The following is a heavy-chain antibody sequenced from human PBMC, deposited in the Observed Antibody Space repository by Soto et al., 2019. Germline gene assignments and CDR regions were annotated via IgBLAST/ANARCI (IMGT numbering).Heavy chain of an antibody. J-gene: IGHJ6*02. Sequence: QVQLVQSGAEVKKPGASVKVSCKASGYTFSSYGISWVRQAPGQGLEWMGWISAYNGNTNYAQKFQGRVTMTTDTPXXXAXXXXXXLXXXXXXVYXXXXXXXXCTNGVCSFYGMDVWGQGTTVTVSS. CDR2: ISAYNGNT. D-gene: IGHD2-8*01. CDR3: XXXXXXCTNGVCSFYGMDV. V-gene: IGHV1-18*01. CDR1: GYTFSSYG.